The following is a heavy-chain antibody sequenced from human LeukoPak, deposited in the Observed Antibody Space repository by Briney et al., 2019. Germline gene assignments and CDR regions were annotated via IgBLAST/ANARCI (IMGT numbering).Heavy chain of an antibody. CDR2: IWYDGSNK. CDR3: AREGSGYSGYALDY. Sequence: PGKSLRLSCAASGFTFSSYAMHWVRQAPGKGLEWVAVIWYDGSNKYYADSVKGRFTISRDNSKNTLYLQMNSLRAEDTAVYYCAREGSGYSGYALDYWGQGTLVTVSS. V-gene: IGHV3-33*08. D-gene: IGHD5-12*01. J-gene: IGHJ4*02. CDR1: GFTFSSYA.